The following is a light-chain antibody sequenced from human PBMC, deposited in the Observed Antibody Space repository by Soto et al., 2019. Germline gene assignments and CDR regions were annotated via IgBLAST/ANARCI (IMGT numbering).Light chain of an antibody. V-gene: IGKV3-11*01. Sequence: EIVLTQSPVTLSLSPGERATLSCRASQSVTSFLAWYQQKPGQAPRLLIYDVSNRATGIPARFSGSGSGTDFTLTISSLQPEDFAVYYCQQRSHSPLTFGGGTKVEIK. CDR1: QSVTSF. J-gene: IGKJ4*01. CDR2: DVS. CDR3: QQRSHSPLT.